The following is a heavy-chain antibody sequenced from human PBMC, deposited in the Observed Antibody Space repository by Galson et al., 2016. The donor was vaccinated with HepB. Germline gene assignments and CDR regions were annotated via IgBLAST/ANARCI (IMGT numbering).Heavy chain of an antibody. V-gene: IGHV1-69*08. CDR2: IVPPLGQT. J-gene: IGHJ4*01. CDR3: ARDLLTRVTTKAHYY. D-gene: IGHD4-17*01. CDR1: RDSFRSYT. Sequence: SVKVSCKASRDSFRSYTITWVRQAPGQGLEWMGRIVPPLGQTNYAQKFQDRVTITADKSTDTAYLELKNLKSEDTAVYYCARDLLTRVTTKAHYYWGLGTLVTVSS.